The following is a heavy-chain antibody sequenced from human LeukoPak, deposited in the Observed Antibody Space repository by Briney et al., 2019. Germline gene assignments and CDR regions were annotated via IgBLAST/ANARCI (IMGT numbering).Heavy chain of an antibody. CDR1: GYSFTSYW. CDR3: ARHKVVVAATTDYYYYMDV. J-gene: IGHJ6*03. D-gene: IGHD2-15*01. V-gene: IGHV5-51*01. Sequence: GESLKISCKGSGYSFTSYWIGWVRQMPGKGLEWMGIIYPGDSDTRYSPSFQGQVTISADKSISTAYLQWSSLKASDTAMYYCARHKVVVAATTDYYYYMDVWGKGTTVTVSS. CDR2: IYPGDSDT.